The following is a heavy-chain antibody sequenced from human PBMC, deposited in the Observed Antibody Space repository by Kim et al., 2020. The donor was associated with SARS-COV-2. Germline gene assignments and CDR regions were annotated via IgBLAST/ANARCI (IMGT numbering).Heavy chain of an antibody. D-gene: IGHD3-10*01. CDR3: AREGVLWFGECLDY. J-gene: IGHJ4*02. CDR1: GFTFSSYA. CDR2: ISGSGGST. Sequence: GGSLRLSCAASGFTFSSYAMSWVRQAPGKGLEWVSSISGSGGSTYYADSVKGRFTISRDNSKNTLYLQMNSLRAEDTAVYYCAREGVLWFGECLDYWGQETLLTVS. V-gene: IGHV3-23*01.